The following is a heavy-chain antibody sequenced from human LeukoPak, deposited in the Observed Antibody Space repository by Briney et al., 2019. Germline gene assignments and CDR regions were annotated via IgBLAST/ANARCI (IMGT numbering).Heavy chain of an antibody. CDR1: GYTFTSYD. CDR3: ARGKAARTSPVFDP. D-gene: IGHD6-6*01. Sequence: GASVKVSCKASGYTFTSYDINWVRQATGQGLEWMGWINPNSGNTGYAQKFQDRVTITRNTSISTAYMELSSLRSEDTAVYYCARGKAARTSPVFDPWGQGTLVTVSS. V-gene: IGHV1-8*03. J-gene: IGHJ5*02. CDR2: INPNSGNT.